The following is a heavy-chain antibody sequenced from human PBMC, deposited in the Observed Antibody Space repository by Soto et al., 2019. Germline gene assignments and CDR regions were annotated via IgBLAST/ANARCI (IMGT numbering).Heavy chain of an antibody. CDR1: GFTFSTNA. D-gene: IGHD3-10*01. Sequence: EVQLLESGGDLVQPGGSLRLSCAASGFTFSTNAMPWFRQAPGKGLEWVSFISANSGTTYFADSVRGRFTISRDNSKNTLFLQMNSLRAEDTAVYYCAKASSVSWGVFDFWGQGTLITVSS. V-gene: IGHV3-23*01. J-gene: IGHJ4*02. CDR2: ISANSGTT. CDR3: AKASSVSWGVFDF.